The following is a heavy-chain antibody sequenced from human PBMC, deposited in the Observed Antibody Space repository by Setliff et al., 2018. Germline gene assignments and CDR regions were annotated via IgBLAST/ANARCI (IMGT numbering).Heavy chain of an antibody. Sequence: ASVKVSCKTSGYTFSDYGIAWVRQAPGQGLEWMGWISGYNGKTFYSAKLHGRLTLTTDTSTSTSYMELRGLGSDDTAVYCCSRVVRFCIRTSCQRLSGGEFWGQGTLVTVSS. J-gene: IGHJ4*02. CDR1: GYTFSDYG. V-gene: IGHV1-18*01. CDR3: SRVVRFCIRTSCQRLSGGEF. CDR2: ISGYNGKT. D-gene: IGHD3-3*02.